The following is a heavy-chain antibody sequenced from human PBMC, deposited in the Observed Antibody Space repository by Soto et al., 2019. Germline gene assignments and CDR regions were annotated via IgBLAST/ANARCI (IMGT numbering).Heavy chain of an antibody. CDR3: AREVLVEQLASTTNYYYYYMDV. J-gene: IGHJ6*03. CDR1: GDSVSSNSAA. V-gene: IGHV6-1*01. CDR2: TYYRSKWYN. Sequence: SHTLSLTCAISGDSVSSNSAAWNWIRQSPSRGLEWLGRTYYRSKWYNDYAVSVKSRITINPDTSKNQFSLQLNSVTPEDTAVYYCAREVLVEQLASTTNYYYYYMDVWGKGTTVTVSS. D-gene: IGHD6-13*01.